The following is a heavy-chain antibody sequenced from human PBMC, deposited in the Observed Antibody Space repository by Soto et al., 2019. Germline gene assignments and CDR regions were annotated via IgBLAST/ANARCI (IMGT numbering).Heavy chain of an antibody. V-gene: IGHV3-23*01. Sequence: EVQLLESGGGLVQPGGSLRLSCAASGFSFSSYAMSWVRQAPGKGLECVSGISGSGATTHYADSVKGRFTIARDNSRNTLYLQMNSLRAEGAAVYYCAKDISVNQCIYYFDYWGQGTLVTVSS. J-gene: IGHJ4*02. CDR3: AKDISVNQCIYYFDY. CDR2: ISGSGATT. CDR1: GFSFSSYA. D-gene: IGHD2-8*01.